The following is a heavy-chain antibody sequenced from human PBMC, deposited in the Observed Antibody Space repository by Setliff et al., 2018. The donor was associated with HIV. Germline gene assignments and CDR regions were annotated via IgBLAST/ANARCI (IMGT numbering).Heavy chain of an antibody. Sequence: PSETLSLTCTVSGGSININNYYWGWIRQPPGKGLEWIGSIYYSGATYYKPSLKSRLTIAIDTSKNQFSLKLRSVTAADTAVYYCARGARLLAAYSDRWDYFYMAVWGKGTTVTVSS. D-gene: IGHD1-26*01. CDR2: IYYSGAT. V-gene: IGHV4-39*01. J-gene: IGHJ6*03. CDR3: ARGARLLAAYSDRWDYFYMAV. CDR1: GGSININNYY.